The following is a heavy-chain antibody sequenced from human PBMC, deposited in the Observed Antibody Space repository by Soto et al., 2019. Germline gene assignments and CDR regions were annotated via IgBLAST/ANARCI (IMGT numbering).Heavy chain of an antibody. V-gene: IGHV1-2*02. D-gene: IGHD3-16*02. CDR3: ARGGLYSYPY. J-gene: IGHJ4*01. Sequence: ASVNVSCTASGYTFIGYSIHWVRQAPGQGLEWMGRINPNSGETNFAQTFRGRVTMTTDTSISTAFMELSRLTSGDTAVYYCARGGLYSYPYWGHVTLVTVS. CDR2: INPNSGET. CDR1: GYTFIGYS.